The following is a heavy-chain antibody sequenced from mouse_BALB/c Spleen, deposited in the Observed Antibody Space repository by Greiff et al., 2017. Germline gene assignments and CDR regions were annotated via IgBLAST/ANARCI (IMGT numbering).Heavy chain of an antibody. CDR2: IYPSDSYT. Sequence: QVQLQQPGAELVRPGASVKLSCKASGYTFTSYWINWVKQRPGQDLEWIGNIYPSDSYTNYNQKFKDKATLTVDKSSSTAYMQLSSPTSEDSAVYYCTREDYYWGQGTTLPVSS. V-gene: IGHV1-69*02. CDR1: GYTFTSYW. CDR3: TREDYY. J-gene: IGHJ2*01.